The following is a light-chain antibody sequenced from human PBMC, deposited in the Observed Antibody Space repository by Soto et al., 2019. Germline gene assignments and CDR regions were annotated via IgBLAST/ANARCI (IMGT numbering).Light chain of an antibody. J-gene: IGKJ1*01. Sequence: EIVMTQSPATLSVSPGEGATLSCRASQSVSSKLAWYQQKPGQAPRLLIYGASNRATGIPDRFSGSGSGTDFTLTINRLEPEDFAVYYCQQYSISSTFGQGTKVDIK. V-gene: IGKV3D-15*01. CDR2: GAS. CDR1: QSVSSK. CDR3: QQYSISST.